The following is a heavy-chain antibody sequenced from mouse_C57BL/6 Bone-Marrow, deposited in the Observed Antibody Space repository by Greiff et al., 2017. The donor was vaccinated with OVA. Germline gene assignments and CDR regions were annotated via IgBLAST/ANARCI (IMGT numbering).Heavy chain of an antibody. D-gene: IGHD2-2*01. Sequence: EVQLQQSGPELVKPGASEKIPCKASGYTFTDYNMDWVKQSHGKSLEWIGDINPNNGGTIYNQKFKGKATLTVDKSSSTAYMELRSLTSENTAVYYCARGGYYGYYFDYWGQGTTLTVSS. CDR3: ARGGYYGYYFDY. V-gene: IGHV1-18*01. CDR1: GYTFTDYN. J-gene: IGHJ2*01. CDR2: INPNNGGT.